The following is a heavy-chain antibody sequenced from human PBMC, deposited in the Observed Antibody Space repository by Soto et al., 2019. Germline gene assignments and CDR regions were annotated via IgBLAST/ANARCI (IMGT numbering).Heavy chain of an antibody. CDR2: IIPILGIA. CDR1: GCTFSSYT. J-gene: IGHJ4*02. Sequence: SVKVSCKASGCTFSSYTISWVRQAPGQGLEWMGRIIPILGIANYAQKFQGRVTITADKSTSTAYMELSSLRSEDTAVYYCARGAPAVDLGDYWGQGTLVTVSS. CDR3: ARGAPAVDLGDY. D-gene: IGHD6-13*01. V-gene: IGHV1-69*02.